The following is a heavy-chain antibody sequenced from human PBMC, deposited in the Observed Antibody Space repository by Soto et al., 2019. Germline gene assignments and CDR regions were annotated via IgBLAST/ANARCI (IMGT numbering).Heavy chain of an antibody. V-gene: IGHV3-53*01. J-gene: IGHJ3*02. D-gene: IGHD5-18*01. Sequence: EVQLVESGGGLIQPGGSLRLSCAASGFTVSSHYMTWVRQAPGKGLEWVSVLYSATSTYYADSVKGRFTISRDNSRNTLYLQMNSLRAEDTAVYYCARGVHSFAYAFDIWGQGTMVTVSS. CDR2: LYSATST. CDR3: ARGVHSFAYAFDI. CDR1: GFTVSSHY.